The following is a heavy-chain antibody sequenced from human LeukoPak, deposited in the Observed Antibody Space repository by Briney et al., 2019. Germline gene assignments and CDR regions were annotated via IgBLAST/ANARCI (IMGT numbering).Heavy chain of an antibody. V-gene: IGHV1-2*02. CDR3: ASDPQWLVHYFDY. J-gene: IGHJ4*02. CDR2: INPNSGGT. CDR1: VYTLTRYY. Sequence: GASVKVSRKASVYTLTRYYMHGVRQAPGQGLEWMGWINPNSGGTNYAQKFQGRVTMTRDTSISTAYMELSRLRSDDTAVYYCASDPQWLVHYFDYWGQGTLVTVSS. D-gene: IGHD6-19*01.